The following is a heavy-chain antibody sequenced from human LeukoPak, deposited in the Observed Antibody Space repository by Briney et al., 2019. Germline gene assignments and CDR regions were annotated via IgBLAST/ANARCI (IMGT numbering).Heavy chain of an antibody. V-gene: IGHV4-38-2*01. CDR2: IYHSGST. D-gene: IGHD4-11*01. CDR3: ARNRSLTTTPGFDH. J-gene: IGHJ4*02. Sequence: KPSETLSLTCAVSGYSIRSGDYWGWIRQSPGKGLEWIGSIYHSGSTHYNPSLKSRVTILVDTSKNQFSLMLSSVTAADTAVYYCARNRSLTTTPGFDHWGQGTLVTVSS. CDR1: GYSIRSGDY.